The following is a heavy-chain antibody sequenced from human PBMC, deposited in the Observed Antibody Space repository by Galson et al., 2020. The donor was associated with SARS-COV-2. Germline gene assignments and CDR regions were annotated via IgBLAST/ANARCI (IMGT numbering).Heavy chain of an antibody. Sequence: SETLSLTCTVSGASISSVGYYWSWIRQHPGKGLEWIGYIYYSGSTSYNPSLKSRVTISVDTSKNQFSLKLSSVTAADTAVYYCASSSPNYYDGSGYYYSYFDYWGQGTLVTVSS. CDR3: ASSSPNYYDGSGYYYSYFDY. V-gene: IGHV4-31*03. CDR1: GASISSVGYY. J-gene: IGHJ4*02. CDR2: IYYSGST. D-gene: IGHD3-22*01.